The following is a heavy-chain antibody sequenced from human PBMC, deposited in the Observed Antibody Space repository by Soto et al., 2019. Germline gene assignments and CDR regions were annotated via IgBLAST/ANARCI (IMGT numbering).Heavy chain of an antibody. D-gene: IGHD3-9*01. CDR3: AREVLHYDISTGYLRRIDGVDV. J-gene: IGHJ6*02. CDR2: VYYTGNT. V-gene: IGHV4-31*03. Sequence: KTSETLSLTCTVSGDSIANGGYYWSWIRQHPGKGLEWIGYVYYTGNTYYNPSLQSRVIISVYLSNNQFSLNLNSVTAADSAVYYCAREVLHYDISTGYLRRIDGVDVWGQGTTVTVSS. CDR1: GDSIANGGYY.